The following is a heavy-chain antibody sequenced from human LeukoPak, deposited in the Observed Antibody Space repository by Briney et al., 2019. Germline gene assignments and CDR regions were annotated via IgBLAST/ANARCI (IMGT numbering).Heavy chain of an antibody. V-gene: IGHV3-23*01. CDR1: GFTFSNYA. Sequence: PGGSLRLSCAASGFTFSNYAMTWVRQAPGKGLEWVSSISGSGDSTYYADSVKGRFTISRDNSRRTMYLQMNNLRVEDTAVYYCARWLRRPIDYWGQGSLITVSS. J-gene: IGHJ4*02. CDR3: ARWLRRPIDY. D-gene: IGHD5-24*01. CDR2: ISGSGDST.